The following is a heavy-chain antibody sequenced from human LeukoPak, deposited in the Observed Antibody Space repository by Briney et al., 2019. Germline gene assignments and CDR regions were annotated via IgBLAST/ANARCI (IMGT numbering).Heavy chain of an antibody. V-gene: IGHV4-34*01. J-gene: IGHJ5*02. D-gene: IGHD1-26*01. CDR3: ASLTSGSYYEWFDP. CDR2: INHSGST. Sequence: PSETLSLTCAVYGGSFSGYYWSWIRQPPGKGLEWIGEINHSGSTNYNPSLKSRVTISVDTSKNQFSLKLSSVTAADTAVYYCASLTSGSYYEWFDPXGQGTLVTVSS. CDR1: GGSFSGYY.